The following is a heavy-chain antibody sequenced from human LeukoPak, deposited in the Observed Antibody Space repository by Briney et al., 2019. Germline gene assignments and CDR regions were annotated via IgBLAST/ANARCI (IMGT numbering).Heavy chain of an antibody. J-gene: IGHJ3*02. CDR1: GYSFSSDW. CDR2: IYPADSDT. D-gene: IGHD2-2*02. V-gene: IGHV5-51*07. Sequence: GESLKISCKGSGYSFSSDWIGWVHQMPGNGLEWMAIIYPADSDTRYSPSFQGQVTISADTSISTAYLQWSSLKASDTAMYYCARLGVGYCSSTSCYTGAFDIWGQGTIVTVSS. CDR3: ARLGVGYCSSTSCYTGAFDI.